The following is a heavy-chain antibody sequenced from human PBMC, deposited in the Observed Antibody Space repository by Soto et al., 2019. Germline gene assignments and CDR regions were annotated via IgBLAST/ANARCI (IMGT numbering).Heavy chain of an antibody. CDR2: ISGSGGST. CDR3: ANQYCSGGSCYLRGGDYYYGMDV. V-gene: IGHV3-23*01. CDR1: GFTFSSYA. D-gene: IGHD2-15*01. J-gene: IGHJ6*02. Sequence: SLRLSCAASGFTFSSYARSCVRQAARKGLGWGSAISGSGGSTYYADSVKGRFTISRDNSKNTLYLQMNSLRAEDTAVYYCANQYCSGGSCYLRGGDYYYGMDVWGQGTTVTVSS.